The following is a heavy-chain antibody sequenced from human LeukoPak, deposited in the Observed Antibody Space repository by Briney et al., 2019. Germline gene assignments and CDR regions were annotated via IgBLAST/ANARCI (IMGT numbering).Heavy chain of an antibody. CDR2: ISSSSSYI. CDR1: GFTFSIYI. Sequence: PGGPLRLSCAASGFTFSIYIMNGVPHAPGGGVEGVSSISSSSSYIYYADSVKGRFIISRDNAKNSLYLQMNSLRAEDTAVYYRASLNDLDYWGQGTLVTVSS. CDR3: ASLNDLDY. J-gene: IGHJ4*02. V-gene: IGHV3-21*01. D-gene: IGHD1-1*01.